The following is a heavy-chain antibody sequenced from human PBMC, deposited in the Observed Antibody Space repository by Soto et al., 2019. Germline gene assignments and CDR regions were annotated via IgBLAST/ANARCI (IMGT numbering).Heavy chain of an antibody. D-gene: IGHD6-19*01. J-gene: IGHJ4*02. CDR1: GFTFSSYT. CDR2: ISVTSTYI. CDR3: AREHNIGWYYFDY. Sequence: GGSLRLSCAASGFTFSSYTMNWVRQAPGKGLEWVSSISVTSTYIYYADSLKGRFTISRDNAKNSLYLQMNSLRAEDTSVYYCAREHNIGWYYFDYCGRGTLVTVSA. V-gene: IGHV3-21*01.